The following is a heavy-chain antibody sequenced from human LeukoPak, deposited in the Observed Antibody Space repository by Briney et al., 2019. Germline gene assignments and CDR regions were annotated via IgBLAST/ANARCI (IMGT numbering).Heavy chain of an antibody. CDR1: GLTFNNYA. J-gene: IGHJ6*02. CDR2: ISKSGDHT. Sequence: GGSLRLSCAVSGLTFNNYAMSWVRQAPGKGLEWVSAISKSGDHTYYAASAKGRFTIYRDNSKNTQYLQMNSLRAEDTAVYYCASSWGPDTSAFRWGRDGMDVWGQGTTVIVSS. V-gene: IGHV3-23*01. D-gene: IGHD3-16*01. CDR3: ASSWGPDTSAFRWGRDGMDV.